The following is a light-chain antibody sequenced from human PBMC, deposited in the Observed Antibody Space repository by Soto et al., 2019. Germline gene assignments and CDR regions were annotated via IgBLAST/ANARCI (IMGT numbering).Light chain of an antibody. V-gene: IGKV3-15*01. CDR2: GAS. CDR3: RHYYSFPRT. Sequence: DMVVTQSPATLYVYPGKRATLSCSASHSVSSNLAWYHQKPGQAPRLLIYGASTRATGIPARFSGSGSGTEFTLTISCLQAEDVAPYYCRHYYSFPRTFGQGTKVDIK. J-gene: IGKJ1*01. CDR1: HSVSSN.